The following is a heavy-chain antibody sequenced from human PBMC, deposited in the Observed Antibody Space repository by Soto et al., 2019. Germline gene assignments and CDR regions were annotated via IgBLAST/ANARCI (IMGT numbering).Heavy chain of an antibody. CDR1: GGTFSSYT. CDR2: IIPILGIA. Sequence: QVQLVQSGAEVKKPGSSVKVSCKASGGTFSSYTISWVRQAPGQGLEWMGRIIPILGIANYAQKFQGRVTITADKSTSTAYMELSSLRSEDTAVYYCARAGVRATTSVWDYWGQGTLVTVSS. V-gene: IGHV1-69*02. J-gene: IGHJ4*02. D-gene: IGHD1-26*01. CDR3: ARAGVRATTSVWDY.